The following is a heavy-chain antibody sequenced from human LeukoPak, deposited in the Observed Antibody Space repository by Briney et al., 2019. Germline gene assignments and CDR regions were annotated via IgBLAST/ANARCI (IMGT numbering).Heavy chain of an antibody. J-gene: IGHJ5*02. CDR3: ARGSGITIFGVVKNWFDP. CDR2: INPSGGST. CDR1: GYTFTSYY. D-gene: IGHD3-3*01. V-gene: IGHV1-46*01. Sequence: ASVKVSCKASGYTFTSYYMHWVRQAPGQGLEWMGIINPSGGSTSYAQKFQGRVTMTRDTSTSTVYMEPSSLRSEDTAVYYCARGSGITIFGVVKNWFDPWGQGTLVTVSS.